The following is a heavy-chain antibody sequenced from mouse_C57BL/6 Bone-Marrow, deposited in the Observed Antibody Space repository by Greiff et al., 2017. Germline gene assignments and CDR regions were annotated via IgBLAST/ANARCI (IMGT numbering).Heavy chain of an antibody. J-gene: IGHJ2*01. Sequence: QSCKASGYTFTSYGISWVKQRTGQGLEWIGEIYPRSGNTYYNEKFKGKATLTADKSSSTAYMELRSLTSEDSAVYFCARRGDGYYPDYWGQGTTLTVSS. CDR2: IYPRSGNT. D-gene: IGHD2-3*01. V-gene: IGHV1-81*01. CDR3: ARRGDGYYPDY. CDR1: GYTFTSYG.